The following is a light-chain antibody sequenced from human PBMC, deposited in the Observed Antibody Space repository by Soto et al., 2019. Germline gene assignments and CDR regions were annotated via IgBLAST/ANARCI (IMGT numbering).Light chain of an antibody. CDR1: QSVSSN. J-gene: IGKJ1*01. CDR3: QQYNNWPRT. CDR2: GAS. Sequence: EIVMTQSPATLSVSPGERATLSCRASQSVSSNLAWYQQKPNQAPRHLIYGASTRATGIPARFSGSGSGTEFTLTFSSLQSEDFSVYYCQQYNNWPRTFGQGTKV. V-gene: IGKV3-15*01.